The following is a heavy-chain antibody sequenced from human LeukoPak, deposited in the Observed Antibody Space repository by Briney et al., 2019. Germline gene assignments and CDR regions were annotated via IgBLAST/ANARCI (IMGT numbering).Heavy chain of an antibody. CDR2: ISGSGGST. CDR1: GFTFSSYA. CDR3: AKDGGIAAAGTSVYFDY. Sequence: PGGSLRLSCVASGFTFSSYAMSWVRQAPGKGLQWVSGISGSGGSTYYADSVKGRFTISRDNSKNTLSLQMNSLRAEDTAVYYCAKDGGIAAAGTSVYFDYWGQGTLVTVSS. J-gene: IGHJ4*02. D-gene: IGHD6-13*01. V-gene: IGHV3-23*01.